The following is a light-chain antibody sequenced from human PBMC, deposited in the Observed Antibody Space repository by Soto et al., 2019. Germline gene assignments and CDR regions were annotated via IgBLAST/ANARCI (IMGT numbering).Light chain of an antibody. J-gene: IGLJ1*01. Sequence: QSVLTQPHSASGTPGQRVTISCSGSSSNIGSNSVHWFQQVLGTAPKPLIYSSNQRPSGVPERFSGSKSGTSASLAISGLQSEDEADYYCAAWDDSLNGHVFGAGTKVTVL. CDR3: AAWDDSLNGHV. CDR1: SSNIGSNS. CDR2: SSN. V-gene: IGLV1-44*01.